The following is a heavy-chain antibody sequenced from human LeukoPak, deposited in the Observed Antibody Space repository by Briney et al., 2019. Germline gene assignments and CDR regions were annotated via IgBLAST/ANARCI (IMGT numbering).Heavy chain of an antibody. CDR3: VRARGSSGTINHFDP. V-gene: IGHV5-51*01. D-gene: IGHD3-10*01. CDR2: IYPDDSDS. Sequence: GESLKISCETSGYSFTTYWIGWVRQMPGTGLEWVGAIYPDDSDSRYSPSFQGQVVISADRSIRTAYLQWNSLKTSDTAMYYCVRARGSSGTINHFDPWGQGTLVTVSS. J-gene: IGHJ5*02. CDR1: GYSFTTYW.